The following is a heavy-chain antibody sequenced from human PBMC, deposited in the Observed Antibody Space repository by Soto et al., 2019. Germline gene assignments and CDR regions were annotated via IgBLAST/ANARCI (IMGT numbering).Heavy chain of an antibody. V-gene: IGHV4-4*07. CDR3: AGIGEDVYYGMDV. CDR1: GGSMRSYY. J-gene: IGHJ6*02. D-gene: IGHD2-21*01. CDR2: IYSRGDT. Sequence: KPSETLSLTCIVSGGSMRSYYWNWLRQPAGKGLEWIGRIYSRGDTNYNPSVKSRVTMSVDTSKNEFSLRLNSVTTADTAVYYCAGIGEDVYYGMDVWGQGTTVTVSS.